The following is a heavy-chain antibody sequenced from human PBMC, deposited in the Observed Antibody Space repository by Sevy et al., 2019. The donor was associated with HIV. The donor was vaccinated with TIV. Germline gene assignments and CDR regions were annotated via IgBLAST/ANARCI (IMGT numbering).Heavy chain of an antibody. CDR2: IFYSEST. CDR3: ARGAAVAGSFYFDY. D-gene: IGHD6-19*01. CDR1: GGSISSDAYY. V-gene: IGHV4-31*03. J-gene: IGHJ4*02. Sequence: SETLSLTCTVSGGSISSDAYYWNWFRQRPGKGLEWFGYIFYSESTYYNPSLKSRLTISIDTSKNQFSLKLNSVSAADTAVYYCARGAAVAGSFYFDYWGQGTLVTVSS.